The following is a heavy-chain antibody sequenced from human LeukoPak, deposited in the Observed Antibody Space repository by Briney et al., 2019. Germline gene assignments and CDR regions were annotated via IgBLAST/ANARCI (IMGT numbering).Heavy chain of an antibody. J-gene: IGHJ4*02. V-gene: IGHV4-59*01. CDR1: GASISSYY. CDR3: ASGPYPAAGTDHQFDY. D-gene: IGHD6-13*01. CDR2: IYYSGST. Sequence: SETLSLTCTVSGASISSYYWSWIRQPPGKGLEWIGYIYYSGSTNYNPTHCNPSLKSRVTISVDTSKNHFSLKLSSVTAADPAVYYCASGPYPAAGTDHQFDYWGPGTLVTVSS.